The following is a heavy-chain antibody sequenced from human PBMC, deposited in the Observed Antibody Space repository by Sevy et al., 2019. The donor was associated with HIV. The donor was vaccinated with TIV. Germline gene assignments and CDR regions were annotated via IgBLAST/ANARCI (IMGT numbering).Heavy chain of an antibody. CDR2: ISAYNGNT. D-gene: IGHD5-18*01. V-gene: IGHV1-18*01. J-gene: IGHJ4*02. CDR3: ARPTSPIAVDTAMVTGGGLDY. CDR1: GYTFTSYG. Sequence: ASVKVSCKASGYTFTSYGISWVRQAPGQGLEWMGWISAYNGNTNYAQKLQGRVTMTTDTSTSTAYMELRSLRSDDTAGYYCARPTSPIAVDTAMVTGGGLDYWGQGTLVTVSS.